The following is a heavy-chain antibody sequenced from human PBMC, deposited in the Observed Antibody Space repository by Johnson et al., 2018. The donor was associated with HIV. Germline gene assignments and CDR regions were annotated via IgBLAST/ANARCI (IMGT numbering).Heavy chain of an antibody. V-gene: IGHV3-30*04. CDR1: GFTFSSYA. CDR2: ISYDGSNK. J-gene: IGHJ3*02. Sequence: QMLLVESGGGVVQPGRSLRLSCAASGFTFSSYAMHWVRQAPGQGLEWVAVISYDGSNKYDADSVKGRFTISRDNSKNTLYLQMNSLRAEDTAVYYCAKDLRRGSGSYSDAFDIWGQGTMVTVSS. D-gene: IGHD1-26*01. CDR3: AKDLRRGSGSYSDAFDI.